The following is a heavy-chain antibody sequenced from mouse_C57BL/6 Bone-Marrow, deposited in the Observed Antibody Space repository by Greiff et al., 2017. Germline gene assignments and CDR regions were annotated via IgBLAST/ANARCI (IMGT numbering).Heavy chain of an antibody. CDR3: ARFRWFAY. J-gene: IGHJ3*01. V-gene: IGHV14-3*01. Sequence: VQLQQSVAELVRPWASVTLSCTASGFYFKNTYMHWVNQTPEQGLEWIGGICPAKGNSKHAPMFQGKAIINDNTSSNTAYLQLSSLTSEETAIYCCARFRWFAYWGQGTLVTVSA. CDR1: GFYFKNTY. CDR2: ICPAKGNS.